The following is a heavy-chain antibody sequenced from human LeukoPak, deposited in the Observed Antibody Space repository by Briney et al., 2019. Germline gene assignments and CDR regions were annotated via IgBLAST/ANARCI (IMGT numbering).Heavy chain of an antibody. CDR1: GFTFSSYA. J-gene: IGHJ4*02. Sequence: GGSLRLSCAASGFTFSSYAMHWVRQAPGKGLEWVAVISYDGSNKYYADSVKGRFTISRDNSKNTLYLQMNSLRAEDTAVYYCARGAYYDFWSGYFDYWGQGTLVTVSS. CDR2: ISYDGSNK. CDR3: ARGAYYDFWSGYFDY. V-gene: IGHV3-30*04. D-gene: IGHD3-3*01.